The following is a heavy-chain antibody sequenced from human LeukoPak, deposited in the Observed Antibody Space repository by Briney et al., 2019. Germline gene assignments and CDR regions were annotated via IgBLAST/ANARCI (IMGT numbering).Heavy chain of an antibody. Sequence: SETLSLTCAVSGYSISSGYYWAWFRPPPGKGLGWIGSIYHSGSTYYNPSLKSRVTISVDTSKNQFSLKLSSVTAADTAVYYCARSYSVVPAAIEWGQGTLVTVSS. CDR3: ARSYSVVPAAIE. CDR2: IYHSGST. V-gene: IGHV4-38-2*01. CDR1: GYSISSGYY. D-gene: IGHD2-2*02. J-gene: IGHJ4*02.